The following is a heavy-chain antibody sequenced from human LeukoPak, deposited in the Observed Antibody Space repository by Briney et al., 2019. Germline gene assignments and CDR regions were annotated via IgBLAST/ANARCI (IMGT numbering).Heavy chain of an antibody. CDR1: GFTFSSYS. V-gene: IGHV3-48*04. Sequence: GGSLRLSCAASGFTFSSYSMNWVRQAPGKGLEWVSYISTSSGTIYYADSVKGRFTISRDNAKNSLYLQMNSLRAEDTAVYYCARDFQAYCGGDCYSYFDYWGQGTLVTVSS. D-gene: IGHD2-21*02. CDR3: ARDFQAYCGGDCYSYFDY. CDR2: ISTSSGTI. J-gene: IGHJ4*02.